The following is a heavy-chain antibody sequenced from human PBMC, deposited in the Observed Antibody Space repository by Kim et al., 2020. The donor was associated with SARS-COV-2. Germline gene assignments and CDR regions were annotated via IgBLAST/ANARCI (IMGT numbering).Heavy chain of an antibody. CDR1: GGSISSGGYY. Sequence: SETLSLTCTVSGGSISSGGYYWSWIRQHPVKGLEWIGYIYYSVSTYYSPSLKSRITISADTSKNQFCLKLNSVTAADTAVYYCARGSGLYYDTLNFFDPWGQGTPVTVSS. CDR3: ARGSGLYYDTLNFFDP. V-gene: IGHV4-31*03. CDR2: IYYSVST. J-gene: IGHJ5*02. D-gene: IGHD3-9*01.